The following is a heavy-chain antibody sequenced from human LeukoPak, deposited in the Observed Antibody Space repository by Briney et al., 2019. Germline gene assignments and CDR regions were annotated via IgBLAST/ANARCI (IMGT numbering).Heavy chain of an antibody. V-gene: IGHV3-74*01. CDR3: TRTFGGFDY. D-gene: IGHD4-23*01. CDR2: INSDGSRT. Sequence: PGGSLRLSCAASGFTFSSYWMHWVRQAPGKGLAWVSRINSDGSRTSYADSVKGRFTISRDNAKNTLYLQMNSLRAEDTAVYYCTRTFGGFDYWGQGTLVTVSS. J-gene: IGHJ4*02. CDR1: GFTFSSYW.